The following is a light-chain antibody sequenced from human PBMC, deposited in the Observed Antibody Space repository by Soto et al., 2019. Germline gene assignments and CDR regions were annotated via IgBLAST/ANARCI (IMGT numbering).Light chain of an antibody. V-gene: IGKV1-5*03. CDR2: KAS. CDR1: QSISTW. Sequence: DIQMTQSPSTLSASVGDRVTITCRASQSISTWLAWYQQKAGKAPKLLIYKASSLEGGVPSRFSGSGSGTEFTITISSLQPDDFATYYCQQYNTNPLTFGGGTTLDIK. J-gene: IGKJ4*01. CDR3: QQYNTNPLT.